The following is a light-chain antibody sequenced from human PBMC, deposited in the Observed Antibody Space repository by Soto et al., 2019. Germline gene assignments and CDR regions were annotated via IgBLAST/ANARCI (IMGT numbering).Light chain of an antibody. CDR3: QKYNRVPLT. V-gene: IGKV1-27*01. Sequence: DIQMTQSPSSLSASLGDRVTITCRAIQGIGVYLAWCQQKPGKVPKLLRYAASSLQSGVPSRFGGSGSGTDFTLTISSLQPEDFATYYCQKYNRVPLTFRGGTKVDIK. CDR2: AAS. J-gene: IGKJ4*01. CDR1: QGIGVY.